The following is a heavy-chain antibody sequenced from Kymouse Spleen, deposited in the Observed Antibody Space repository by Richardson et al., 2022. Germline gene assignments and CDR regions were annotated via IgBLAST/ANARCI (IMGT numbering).Heavy chain of an antibody. J-gene: IGHJ6*02. CDR3: ARGWNYGYYYYYYGMDV. CDR2: INHSGST. Sequence: QVQLQQWGAGLLKPSETLSLTCAVYGGSFSGYYWSWIRQPPGKGLEWIGEINHSGSTNYNPSLKSRVTISVDTSKNQFSLKLSSVTAADTAVYYCARGWNYGYYYYYYGMDVWGQGTTVTVSS. V-gene: IGHV4-34*01. D-gene: IGHD1-7*01. CDR1: GGSFSGYY.